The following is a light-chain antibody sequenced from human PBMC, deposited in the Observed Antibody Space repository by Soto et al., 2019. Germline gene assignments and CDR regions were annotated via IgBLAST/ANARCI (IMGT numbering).Light chain of an antibody. Sequence: DIQMTQSPSTLSASVGDRVTITCRASQSISSWLAWYQQKPGKAPKLLIYKASSLESGVPSRFIGSRSGTEFTLTISSLQPDDFATYYCQQYNSYSLTFGQGTKVEIK. V-gene: IGKV1-5*03. J-gene: IGKJ1*01. CDR2: KAS. CDR1: QSISSW. CDR3: QQYNSYSLT.